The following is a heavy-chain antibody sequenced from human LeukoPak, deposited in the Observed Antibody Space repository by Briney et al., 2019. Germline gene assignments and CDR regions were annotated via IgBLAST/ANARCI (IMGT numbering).Heavy chain of an antibody. D-gene: IGHD6-19*01. V-gene: IGHV3-23*01. Sequence: PGGSLRLSCGASGFTLSSHAMSWVRQAPGEGLEWVSSISGSGDSTYYADSAKGRFTVSRDNSKNTWYLQMNSLRAEDTAVYYCAKGRYSSGGAPDYWGQGTLVTVSS. CDR1: GFTLSSHA. CDR2: ISGSGDST. CDR3: AKGRYSSGGAPDY. J-gene: IGHJ4*02.